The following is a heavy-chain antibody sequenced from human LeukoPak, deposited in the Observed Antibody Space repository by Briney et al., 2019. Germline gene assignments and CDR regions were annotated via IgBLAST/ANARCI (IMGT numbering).Heavy chain of an antibody. V-gene: IGHV3-9*01. Sequence: GGSLRLSCAASGFTVSSNYMSWVRQAPGKGLEWVSGISWNSGSIGYADSVKGRFTISRDNAKNSLYLQMNSLRAEDTALYYCAKTQAYKGLGYYYGMDVWGQGTTVTVSS. CDR1: GFTVSSNY. CDR3: AKTQAYKGLGYYYGMDV. CDR2: ISWNSGSI. D-gene: IGHD1-1*01. J-gene: IGHJ6*02.